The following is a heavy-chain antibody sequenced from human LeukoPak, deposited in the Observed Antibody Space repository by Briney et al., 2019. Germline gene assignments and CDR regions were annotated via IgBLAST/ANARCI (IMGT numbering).Heavy chain of an antibody. CDR2: IYSGGNT. CDR1: GFTVSSNY. J-gene: IGHJ4*02. D-gene: IGHD3-10*01. V-gene: IGHV3-53*01. CDR3: AKKGYAGSGTYSYYFDY. Sequence: GGSLRLSCAASGFTVSSNYMSWVRQAPGKGLEWVSVIYSGGNTYYADSVKGRFTISRDNSKNTLYLQMNSLRAEDTAIYYCAKKGYAGSGTYSYYFDYWGQGALVTVSS.